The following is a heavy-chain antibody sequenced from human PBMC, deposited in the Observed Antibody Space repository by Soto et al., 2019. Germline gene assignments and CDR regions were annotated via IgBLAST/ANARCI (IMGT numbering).Heavy chain of an antibody. V-gene: IGHV1-69*02. Sequence: GASVKVSCKASGGTFSSYTISWVRQAPGQGLEWMGRIIPILGIANYAQKFQGRVTITADKSTSTAYMELSSLRSDDTAVYYCARSIGFGPIFGVATYYYYGMDVWGQGTTVTVSS. CDR3: ARSIGFGPIFGVATYYYYGMDV. J-gene: IGHJ6*02. CDR2: IIPILGIA. D-gene: IGHD3-3*01. CDR1: GGTFSSYT.